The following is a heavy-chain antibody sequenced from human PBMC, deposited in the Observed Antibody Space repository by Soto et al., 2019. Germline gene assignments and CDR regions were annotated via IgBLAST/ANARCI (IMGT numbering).Heavy chain of an antibody. D-gene: IGHD5-18*01. V-gene: IGHV4-30-4*01. CDR2: IYYSGST. J-gene: IGHJ4*02. CDR1: GGSISSGDYY. CDR3: ARGDSWIQLWDY. Sequence: SETLSLTCTVSGGSISSGDYYWSWIRQPPGKGLEWIGYIYYSGSTYYNPSLKSRVTISVDTSKNQFSLKLSSVTAADTAVYYCARGDSWIQLWDYWGQGTLVTVSS.